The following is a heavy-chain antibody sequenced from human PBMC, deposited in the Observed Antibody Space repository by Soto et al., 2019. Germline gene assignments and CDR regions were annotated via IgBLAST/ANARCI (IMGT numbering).Heavy chain of an antibody. CDR2: ISGSGGST. Sequence: GGSLRLSCAASGFTFSSYAMSWVRQAPGKGLEWVSAISGSGGSTYYADSVKGRFTISRDNSKNTLYLQMNSLRAEDTAVYYCAKDLPAYCGGDCYSVPDWFDPWGQGTLVTVSS. D-gene: IGHD2-21*02. CDR1: GFTFSSYA. V-gene: IGHV3-23*01. J-gene: IGHJ5*02. CDR3: AKDLPAYCGGDCYSVPDWFDP.